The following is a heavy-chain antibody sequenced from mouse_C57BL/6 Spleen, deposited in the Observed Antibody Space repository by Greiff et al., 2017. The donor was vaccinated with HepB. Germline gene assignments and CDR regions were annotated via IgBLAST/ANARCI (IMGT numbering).Heavy chain of an antibody. CDR3: ARQLRTSFAY. CDR1: GYTFTSYW. CDR2: IDPSDSYT. V-gene: IGHV1-69*01. J-gene: IGHJ3*01. Sequence: QVQLQQPGAELVMPGASVKLSCKASGYTFTSYWMHWVKQRPGQGLEWIGEIDPSDSYTNYNQKFKGKSTLTVDKSSSTAYMQLSSLTSEDSAVYYCARQLRTSFAYWGPGTLVTVSA. D-gene: IGHD3-2*02.